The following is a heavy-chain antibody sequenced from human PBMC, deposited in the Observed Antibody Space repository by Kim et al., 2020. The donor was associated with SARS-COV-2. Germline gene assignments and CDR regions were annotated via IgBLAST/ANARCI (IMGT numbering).Heavy chain of an antibody. V-gene: IGHV3-48*02. D-gene: IGHD3-10*01. Sequence: GGSLRLSCAASGFTFSSSSMNWVRQAPGKGLEWVSYISSDSSPIYYADSVKGRFTISRDNAKNSLYLQMNSLRDEDTAVYYCARSSYGSGSYYPYSCDYWGQGTLVTVSS. CDR2: ISSDSSPI. CDR1: GFTFSSSS. J-gene: IGHJ4*02. CDR3: ARSSYGSGSYYPYSCDY.